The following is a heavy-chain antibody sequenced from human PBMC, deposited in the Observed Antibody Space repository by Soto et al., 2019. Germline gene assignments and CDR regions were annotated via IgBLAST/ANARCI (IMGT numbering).Heavy chain of an antibody. V-gene: IGHV1-69*08. Sequence: QVQLVQSGADVKKPGSSVKISCTASGAAFSNYTFTWVRRAPGEGLEWVGRVIPLLDASNYAEKFQDRVTHSADRSTRTVYMELSGLRSEDSAIYYCASGKSQMSQDRMGFYYYMDVWGKGTSVTVSS. J-gene: IGHJ6*03. CDR3: ASGKSQMSQDRMGFYYYMDV. CDR2: VIPLLDAS. CDR1: GAAFSNYT. D-gene: IGHD2-15*01.